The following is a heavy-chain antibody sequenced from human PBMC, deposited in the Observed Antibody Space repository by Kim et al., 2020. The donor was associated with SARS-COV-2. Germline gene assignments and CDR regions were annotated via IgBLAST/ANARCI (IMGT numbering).Heavy chain of an antibody. CDR1: GGSFSDFQ. Sequence: SETLSLTCAVYGGSFSDFQWTWIRQTPGKGLEWIGQINHSGSSRYNPSLKSRVSMSVDTSKNQFSLRLSSVTAADTAIYYCAAGAPWHWGQGTLVTVSS. J-gene: IGHJ1*01. CDR3: AAGAPWH. CDR2: INHSGSS. V-gene: IGHV4-34*01.